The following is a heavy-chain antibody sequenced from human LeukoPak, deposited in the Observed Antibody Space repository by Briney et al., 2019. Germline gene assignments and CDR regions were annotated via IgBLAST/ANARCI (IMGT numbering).Heavy chain of an antibody. CDR2: ISGYNGNT. D-gene: IGHD3-10*01. Sequence: SVKVSCKASGYTFTTYGISWVRQAPGQGLEWMGWISGYNGNTNYAQKFQGRVTMTTDTSTSTAYMELRSLRSDDTAVYYCARGYSRFGESTDAFDIWGQGTMVTVSS. CDR1: GYTFTTYG. CDR3: ARGYSRFGESTDAFDI. V-gene: IGHV1-18*01. J-gene: IGHJ3*02.